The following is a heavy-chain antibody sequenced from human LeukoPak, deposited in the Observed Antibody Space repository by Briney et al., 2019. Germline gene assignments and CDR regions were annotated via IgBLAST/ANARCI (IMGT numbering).Heavy chain of an antibody. CDR2: ISSSSSYI. CDR1: GFTFSSYS. V-gene: IGHV3-21*04. Sequence: KAGGSLRLSCAASGFTFSSYSMNWVRQAPGKGLEWVSSISSSSSYIYYADSVKGRFTISRDNAKNSLYLQMNSLRAEDTAVYYCAKDTSSGWPNWFDPWGQGTLVTVSS. CDR3: AKDTSSGWPNWFDP. D-gene: IGHD6-19*01. J-gene: IGHJ5*02.